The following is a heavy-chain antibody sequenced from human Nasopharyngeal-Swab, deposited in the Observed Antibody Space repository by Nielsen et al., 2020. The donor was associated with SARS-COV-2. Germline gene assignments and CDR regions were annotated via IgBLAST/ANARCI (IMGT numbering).Heavy chain of an antibody. CDR2: IYWDDDK. Sequence: SGPTLVKPTQTLTLTCTFSGFSLSTSGVGVGWIRQPPGKALEWLALIYWDDDKRYSPSLKSRLTITKDTSKNQVVLTMTNMDPVDTATYYCAHRGIAVASGWFDPWGQGTLVIVSS. CDR3: AHRGIAVASGWFDP. V-gene: IGHV2-5*02. D-gene: IGHD6-19*01. CDR1: GFSLSTSGVG. J-gene: IGHJ5*02.